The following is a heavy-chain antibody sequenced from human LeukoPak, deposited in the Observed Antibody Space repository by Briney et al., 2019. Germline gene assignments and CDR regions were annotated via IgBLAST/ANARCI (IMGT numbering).Heavy chain of an antibody. D-gene: IGHD3-22*01. CDR1: GFTFSSYE. J-gene: IGHJ3*02. Sequence: PGGSLRLSCAASGFTFSSYEMNWVRQAPGKGLEWVSYISSSGSTIYYADSVKGRFTISRDNAKNSLYLQMNSLRAEDTAVYYCARESPSYYYDSSGSPAGDAFDIWGQGTMVTVSS. CDR2: ISSSGSTI. V-gene: IGHV3-48*03. CDR3: ARESPSYYYDSSGSPAGDAFDI.